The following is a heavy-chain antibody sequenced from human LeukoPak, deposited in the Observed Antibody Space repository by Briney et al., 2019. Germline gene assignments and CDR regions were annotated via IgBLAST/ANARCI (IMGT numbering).Heavy chain of an antibody. V-gene: IGHV1-69*04. CDR3: ARAMGVGDXFDI. CDR1: GGTFSSYA. Sequence: ASVKVSCKASGGTFSSYAISWVRQAPGQGLEWMGRIIPILGIANYAQKFQGRVTITADKSTSTAYMELSSLRSEDTAVYYCARAMGVGDXFDIWGQGTMVTVSS. D-gene: IGHD3-16*01. CDR2: IIPILGIA. J-gene: IGHJ3*02.